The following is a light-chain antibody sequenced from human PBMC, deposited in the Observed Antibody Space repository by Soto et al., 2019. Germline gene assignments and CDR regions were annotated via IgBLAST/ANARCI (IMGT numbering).Light chain of an antibody. V-gene: IGKV1-39*01. CDR1: QRITNY. CDR2: TSG. Sequence: IQMTQSPSSLSASVGDRVTITCRASQRITNYLNWYQQKPGEAPKLLISTSGTLQRGVPSRFSGSGSGTDFTLTITALRPEDFATYFCQQTYSTPYTFGQGTKLEIK. CDR3: QQTYSTPYT. J-gene: IGKJ2*01.